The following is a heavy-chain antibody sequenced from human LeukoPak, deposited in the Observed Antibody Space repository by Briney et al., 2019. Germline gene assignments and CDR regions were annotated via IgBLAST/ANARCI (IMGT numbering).Heavy chain of an antibody. Sequence: SVKVSCKASGGTFSSYAISWVRQAPGQGLEWMGGIIPIFGTANYAQKFQGRVTITADESTSTAYMELSSLRSEDTAVYYCSRTVSYYDFWSGYDNWFDPWGQGTLVTVSS. V-gene: IGHV1-69*13. D-gene: IGHD3-3*01. CDR1: GGTFSSYA. CDR3: SRTVSYYDFWSGYDNWFDP. CDR2: IIPIFGTA. J-gene: IGHJ5*02.